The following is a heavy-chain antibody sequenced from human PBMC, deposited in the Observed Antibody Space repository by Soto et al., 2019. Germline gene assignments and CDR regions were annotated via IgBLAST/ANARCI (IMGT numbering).Heavy chain of an antibody. J-gene: IGHJ6*02. D-gene: IGHD3-9*01. V-gene: IGHV4-31*03. CDR3: ARYYIGGGFRYYYGMDV. CDR2: IYYSGST. Sequence: QVQLQESGPGLVKPSQTLSLTCTVSGGSISSGGYYWSWIRQHPGKGLEWIGYIYYSGSTYYNPSLKSRVTISVDTSKNQFSLKLSSVTAADTAVYYCARYYIGGGFRYYYGMDVWGQGTTVTVSS. CDR1: GGSISSGGYY.